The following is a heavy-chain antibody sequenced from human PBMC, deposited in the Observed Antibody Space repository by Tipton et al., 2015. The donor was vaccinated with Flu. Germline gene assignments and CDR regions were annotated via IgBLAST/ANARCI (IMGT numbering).Heavy chain of an antibody. D-gene: IGHD1-26*01. CDR2: IRSKAYGGSP. CDR1: GFTFGDYA. J-gene: IGHJ4*02. V-gene: IGHV3-49*04. CDR3: TRVGRGKSGKYYFFDY. Sequence: QLVQSGGGLVQPGRSLRLSCTTSGFTFGDYAVSWVRQAPGKGLEWVGFIRSKAYGGSPDYAASVKGRFSISRDDSKSSAYLQMDSLKTEDTAQYYCTRVGRGKSGKYYFFDYWGQGTLVAVSS.